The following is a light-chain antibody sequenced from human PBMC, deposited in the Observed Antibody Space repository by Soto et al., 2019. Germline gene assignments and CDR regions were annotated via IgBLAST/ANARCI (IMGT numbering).Light chain of an antibody. CDR2: AAT. CDR1: QSISSY. CDR3: QQSYSTLGA. J-gene: IGKJ3*01. Sequence: DIQMTQSPSSLSASVGDRVTITCRASQSISSYLNWYQQKPGKAPKLLIYAATSLQSGVPSRFSGSGSGTDFTLTISSLQPEDFATYYCQQSYSTLGAFGPGT. V-gene: IGKV1-39*01.